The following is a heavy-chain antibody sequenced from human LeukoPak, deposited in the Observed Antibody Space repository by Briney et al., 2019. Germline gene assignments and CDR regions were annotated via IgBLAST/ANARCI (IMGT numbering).Heavy chain of an antibody. CDR1: GFTFSSYA. D-gene: IGHD6-19*01. CDR2: ISGSGGST. Sequence: GGSLRLSCAASGFTFSSYAISWVRQAPGKGLEWVSAISGSGGSTYYADSVKGRFTISRDNSKNTLFLQINSLRADDTAVYYCAKAVSAGTDYWGQGTLVTVSS. J-gene: IGHJ4*02. V-gene: IGHV3-23*01. CDR3: AKAVSAGTDY.